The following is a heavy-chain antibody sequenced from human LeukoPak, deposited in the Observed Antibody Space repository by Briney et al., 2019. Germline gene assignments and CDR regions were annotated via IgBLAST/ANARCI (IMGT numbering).Heavy chain of an antibody. CDR2: INPNSGGT. V-gene: IGHV1-2*02. CDR3: AGCGSYSGSSDYYYYMDV. Sequence: VASVKVSCKASGYTFSDYYIHWVRQAPGQGLEWMGWINPNSGGTNYAQKFQGRVTMTRDTSISTAYMELSRLRSDDTAVYYCAGCGSYSGSSDYYYYMDVWGKGTTVTVSS. CDR1: GYTFSDYY. J-gene: IGHJ6*03. D-gene: IGHD1-26*01.